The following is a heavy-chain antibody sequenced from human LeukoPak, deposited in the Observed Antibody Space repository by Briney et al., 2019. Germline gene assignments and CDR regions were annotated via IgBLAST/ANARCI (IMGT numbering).Heavy chain of an antibody. CDR2: ISSDGSST. Sequence: GGSLRLSCAISGFTFGSYWMHWVRQAPGKGLVWVSRISSDGSSTTYADSVKGRFTISRDKAKNTLYLQMDSLRAEDTAVYYCARINVAWGQGTLVTVSS. CDR1: GFTFGSYW. D-gene: IGHD3-16*01. V-gene: IGHV3-74*01. CDR3: ARINVA. J-gene: IGHJ5*02.